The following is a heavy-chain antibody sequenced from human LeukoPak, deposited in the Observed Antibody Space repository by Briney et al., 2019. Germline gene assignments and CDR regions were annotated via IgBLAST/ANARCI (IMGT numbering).Heavy chain of an antibody. D-gene: IGHD6-13*01. CDR2: IKQDGSEK. J-gene: IGHJ6*02. CDR3: ARGYFSSSGRGMDV. Sequence: PGGSLRLSCEASGFTFNTYWMSWVRQAPRKGLEWVANIKQDGSEKSYVDSVKGRFTISRDNAKNSLFLQMDRLRAEDTAVYYCARGYFSSSGRGMDVWGQGTTVTVSS. CDR1: GFTFNTYW. V-gene: IGHV3-7*01.